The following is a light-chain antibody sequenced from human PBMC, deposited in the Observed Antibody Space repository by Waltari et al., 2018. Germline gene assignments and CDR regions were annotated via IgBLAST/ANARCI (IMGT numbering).Light chain of an antibody. Sequence: DIQMTQSPSSVSASVGDRVTITCRASQDVSNWLAWYQQKPGKAPKFLIYAASSLQRGVPSRFSGSGSGIDFTLTISSLQPDDFATYYCQQANTFPYTFGQVTKVEIK. CDR2: AAS. V-gene: IGKV1-12*01. CDR1: QDVSNW. CDR3: QQANTFPYT. J-gene: IGKJ2*01.